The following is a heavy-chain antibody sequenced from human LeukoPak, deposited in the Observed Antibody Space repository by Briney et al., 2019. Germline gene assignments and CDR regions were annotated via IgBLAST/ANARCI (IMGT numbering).Heavy chain of an antibody. J-gene: IGHJ4*02. CDR1: GYTFTGYY. CDR2: INPNSGGT. D-gene: IGHD3-3*01. V-gene: IGHV1-2*02. CDR3: ARDLRIFGVVIFDY. Sequence: ASVKVSCKASGYTFTGYYMHWVRQAPGQGLEWMGWINPNSGGTNYAQKFQGRVTMTRDTSISTAYMELSRLRSDDTAVYYCARDLRIFGVVIFDYWGQGTLVTVSS.